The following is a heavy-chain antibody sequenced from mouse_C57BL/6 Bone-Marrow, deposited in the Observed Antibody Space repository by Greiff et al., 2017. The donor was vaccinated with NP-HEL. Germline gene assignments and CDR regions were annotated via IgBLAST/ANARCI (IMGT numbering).Heavy chain of an antibody. Sequence: EVKLVESGGGLVKPGGSLKLSCAASGFTFSDYGMHWVRQAPEKGLEWVAYISSGSSTIYYADTVKGRFTISRDNAKNTLFLQMTSLRSEDTAMYYCASPDISGYYYAMDYWGQGTSVTVSS. CDR2: ISSGSSTI. V-gene: IGHV5-17*01. J-gene: IGHJ4*01. D-gene: IGHD3-2*02. CDR3: ASPDISGYYYAMDY. CDR1: GFTFSDYG.